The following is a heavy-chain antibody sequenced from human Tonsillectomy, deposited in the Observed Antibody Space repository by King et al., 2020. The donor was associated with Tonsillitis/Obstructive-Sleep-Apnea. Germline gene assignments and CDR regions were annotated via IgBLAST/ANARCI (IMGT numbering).Heavy chain of an antibody. V-gene: IGHV3-48*03. Sequence: VQLVESGGGLVQPGGSLRLSCAASGFPFTNDEMNWVRQAPGKGLEWVSYISSGGSTMYYADSVKGRITISRDNGKNSLYLQMNSLRAEDTAVYYCERGAVVGATPYFDSWGQGALVTVSS. J-gene: IGHJ4*02. CDR1: GFPFTNDE. D-gene: IGHD1-26*01. CDR3: ERGAVVGATPYFDS. CDR2: ISSGGSTM.